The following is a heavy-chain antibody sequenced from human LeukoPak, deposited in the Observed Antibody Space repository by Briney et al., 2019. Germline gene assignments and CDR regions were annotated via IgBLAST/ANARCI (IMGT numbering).Heavy chain of an antibody. D-gene: IGHD3-22*01. CDR1: GGSISSYY. Sequence: SETLSLTCTVSGGSISSYYWSWIRQPPGKGLEWIGSIYYSGSTYYNPSLKSRVTISVDTSKNQFSLRLSSVTAADTAVYYCARGTDYYDSSGQFDYWGQGTLVTVSS. CDR3: ARGTDYYDSSGQFDY. CDR2: IYYSGST. V-gene: IGHV4-59*12. J-gene: IGHJ4*02.